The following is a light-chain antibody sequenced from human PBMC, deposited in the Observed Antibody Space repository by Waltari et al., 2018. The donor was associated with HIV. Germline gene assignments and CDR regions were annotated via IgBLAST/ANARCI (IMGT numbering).Light chain of an antibody. CDR3: QQNNTSWT. CDR1: QSVLYNTDNKNY. Sequence: VLTQSPHSLAVSLGGRATINCKSTQSVLYNTDNKNYLSWYKKKPGPPPNLLIAWACTRESGVPDRVSGSGSGTDFTITSSRLQDDDVANYYCQQNNTSWTFGQGTKVEIK. CDR2: WAC. V-gene: IGKV4-1*01. J-gene: IGKJ1*01.